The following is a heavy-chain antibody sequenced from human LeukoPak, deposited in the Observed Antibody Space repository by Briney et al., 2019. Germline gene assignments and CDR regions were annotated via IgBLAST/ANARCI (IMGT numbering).Heavy chain of an antibody. V-gene: IGHV1-46*01. Sequence: ASVTVSCKASGYTFTRYYMHWVRQAPGQGLEWMGLINPSGGSTGYAQKFQGRVTMTRDTSTNTVYMELSSLRSDDTAVYYCARHGYCGNTSCYRPRDDAFDIWGQGTMVTVSS. D-gene: IGHD2-2*02. CDR2: INPSGGST. J-gene: IGHJ3*02. CDR3: ARHGYCGNTSCYRPRDDAFDI. CDR1: GYTFTRYY.